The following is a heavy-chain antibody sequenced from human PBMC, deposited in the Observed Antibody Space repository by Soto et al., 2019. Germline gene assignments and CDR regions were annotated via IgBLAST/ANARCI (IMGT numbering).Heavy chain of an antibody. CDR1: GYTFTNYA. Sequence: ASVKVSCKASGYTFTNYAMYWVRQAPGQRLEWMGWINVGNGNTKYSQKFQDRVTITRDTSASTVYMELSSLRSEDTAVYYCARSRGMVRGADTPVSMTGFPYWGQGTQVTVSS. CDR3: ARSRGMVRGADTPVSMTGFPY. J-gene: IGHJ4*02. CDR2: INVGNGNT. D-gene: IGHD3-10*01. V-gene: IGHV1-3*01.